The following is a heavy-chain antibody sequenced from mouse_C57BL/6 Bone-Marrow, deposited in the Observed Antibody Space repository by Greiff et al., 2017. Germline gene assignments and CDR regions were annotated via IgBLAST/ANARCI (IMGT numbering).Heavy chain of an antibody. CDR3: TRWWDY. CDR1: GFTFSNYW. V-gene: IGHV6-3*01. CDR2: IRLKSDNYAT. D-gene: IGHD1-1*02. J-gene: IGHJ2*01. Sequence: EVKLEESGGGLVQPGGSMKLSCVASGFTFSNYWMNWVRQSPEQGLEWVAQIRLKSDNYATHYAESVKGRFTISRDDSKGSVYLQMNNLRAEDTGIYYCTRWWDYWGQGTTLTVSS.